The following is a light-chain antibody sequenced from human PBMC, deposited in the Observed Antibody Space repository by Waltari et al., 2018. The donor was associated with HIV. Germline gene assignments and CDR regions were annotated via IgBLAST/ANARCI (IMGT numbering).Light chain of an antibody. J-gene: IGLJ2*01. V-gene: IGLV1-44*01. CDR3: AAWDDRLNVVV. CDR1: RSNIGSSS. Sequence: QSVMTQPPSASGTPGQRVTISCSGSRSNIGSSSVNWYQQLPGTAPRLLIYNNNKLPSGVPDRFSASKSGTSASLAISGLQSEDEADYYCAAWDDRLNVVVFGGGTKLTVL. CDR2: NNN.